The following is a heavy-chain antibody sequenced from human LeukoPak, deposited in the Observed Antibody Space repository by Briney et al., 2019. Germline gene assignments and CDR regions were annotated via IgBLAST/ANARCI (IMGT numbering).Heavy chain of an antibody. CDR1: GFTFSSYW. CDR2: INPDGSTT. Sequence: GGSLRLSCAASGFTFSSYWMHWVRQAPGKGLVWVSRINPDGSTTSYADSVKGRFTISRDNAKNSLYLQMNSLRAEDTAVYYCARSGQYIAAAYGMDVWGQGTTVTVS. CDR3: ARSGQYIAAAYGMDV. V-gene: IGHV3-74*01. J-gene: IGHJ6*02. D-gene: IGHD6-13*01.